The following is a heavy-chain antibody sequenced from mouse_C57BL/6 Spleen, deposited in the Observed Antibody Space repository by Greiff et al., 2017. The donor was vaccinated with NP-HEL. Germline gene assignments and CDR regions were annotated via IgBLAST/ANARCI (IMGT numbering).Heavy chain of an antibody. CDR3: ARPGSSYDWYFDV. V-gene: IGHV5-17*01. D-gene: IGHD1-1*01. CDR1: GFTFSDYG. Sequence: EVQLVESGGGLVKPGGSLKLSCAASGFTFSDYGMHWVRQAPEKGLEWVAYISSGSSTISYADTVKGRFPISRDNAKDTLFLQMTSLRSEDTAMYYCARPGSSYDWYFDVWGTGTTVTVSS. J-gene: IGHJ1*03. CDR2: ISSGSSTI.